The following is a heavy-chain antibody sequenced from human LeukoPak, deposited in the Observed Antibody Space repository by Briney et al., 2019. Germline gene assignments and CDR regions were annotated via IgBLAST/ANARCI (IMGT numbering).Heavy chain of an antibody. CDR1: GFTFSSYS. Sequence: GVSLRLSCAASGFTFSSYSMNWVRQAPGKGLEWVSSISSSSSYIYYADSVKGRFTISRDNAKNSLYLQMNSLRAEDTAVYYCARDSIAVAGTDYWGQGTLVTVSS. J-gene: IGHJ4*02. CDR3: ARDSIAVAGTDY. D-gene: IGHD6-19*01. CDR2: ISSSSSYI. V-gene: IGHV3-21*01.